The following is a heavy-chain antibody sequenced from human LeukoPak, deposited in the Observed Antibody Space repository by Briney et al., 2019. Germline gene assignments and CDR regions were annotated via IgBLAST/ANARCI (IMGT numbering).Heavy chain of an antibody. Sequence: SQTLSLTCTVSGGSISSGSYYWSWIRQPAGKGLEWIGRIYTSGSTNYNPSLKSRVTISVDTSKNQFSLKLSSVTAADTAVYYCARVRFPGYFELWGRGTLVTVSS. CDR3: ARVRFPGYFEL. D-gene: IGHD3-10*01. CDR1: GGSISSGSYY. V-gene: IGHV4-61*02. CDR2: IYTSGST. J-gene: IGHJ2*01.